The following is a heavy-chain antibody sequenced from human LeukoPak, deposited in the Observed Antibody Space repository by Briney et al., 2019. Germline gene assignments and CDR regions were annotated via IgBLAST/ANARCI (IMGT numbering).Heavy chain of an antibody. CDR1: GGSISNSNYY. CDR2: AYYSGTT. CDR3: ARHSSSAWYYYFDY. Sequence: SETLSLTCTVSGGSISNSNYYWGWIRQPPGKGLEWIGDAYYSGTTYYSPSLKSRVTISVDTSRNHFSLNLNSVTAADTAVYYCARHSSSAWYYYFDYWGQGSFVTVSS. J-gene: IGHJ4*02. D-gene: IGHD6-19*01. V-gene: IGHV4-39*01.